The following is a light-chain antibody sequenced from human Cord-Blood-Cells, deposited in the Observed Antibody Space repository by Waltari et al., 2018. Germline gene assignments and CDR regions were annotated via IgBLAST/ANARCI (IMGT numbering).Light chain of an antibody. Sequence: QSALTQPASVSGSPGQSITISCTGTSSDVGGYNSVSWYQQHPGKAPKLMIYDVSNRPSGVSNRFSGSKSGNTASLTISGLQAEDEAYYYCSSYTSSSTWVFGGGTKLTVL. CDR2: DVS. CDR1: SSDVGGYNS. CDR3: SSYTSSSTWV. J-gene: IGLJ3*02. V-gene: IGLV2-14*01.